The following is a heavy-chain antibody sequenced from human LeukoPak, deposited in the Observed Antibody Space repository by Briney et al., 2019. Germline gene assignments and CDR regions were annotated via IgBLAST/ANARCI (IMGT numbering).Heavy chain of an antibody. CDR3: ARGGTAMVTRGFYDY. CDR2: IIPIFGTA. D-gene: IGHD5-18*01. J-gene: IGHJ4*02. V-gene: IGHV1-69*01. CDR1: GGTFSSYA. Sequence: SVKVSWKASGGTFSSYAISWVRQAPGQGLEWMGGIIPIFGTANYAQKFQGRVTITADESTSTAYMELSSLRSEDTAVYYCARGGTAMVTRGFYDYWGQGTLVTVSS.